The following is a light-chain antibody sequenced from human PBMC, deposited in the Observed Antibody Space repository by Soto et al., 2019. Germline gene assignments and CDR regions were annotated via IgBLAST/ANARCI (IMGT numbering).Light chain of an antibody. Sequence: AIQMAHSPSSLAASLGDGVAVSCRASQGIGNALGWYQQKPGKPPKVLIYGASNLQSGVPPRFSGSGSGTDFTLAISSLQPEDSATYYCLQDINYPWTFGQGTKVDIK. V-gene: IGKV1-6*01. CDR3: LQDINYPWT. J-gene: IGKJ1*01. CDR1: QGIGNA. CDR2: GAS.